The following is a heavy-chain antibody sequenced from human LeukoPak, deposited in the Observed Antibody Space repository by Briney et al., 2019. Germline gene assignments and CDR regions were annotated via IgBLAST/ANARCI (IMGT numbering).Heavy chain of an antibody. CDR2: ITSNGDKT. CDR3: ARGGAHTLFDY. CDR1: GFTFSSYA. J-gene: IGHJ4*02. V-gene: IGHV3-64*01. D-gene: IGHD1-26*01. Sequence: GGALRLSCAASGFTFSSYARHWVRQAPGKELEYVSAITSNGDKTYYGNAVKGRFTISRDNSKNTLYLQMGSLRIEDMAVYYSARGGAHTLFDYWGQGSLVTVSS.